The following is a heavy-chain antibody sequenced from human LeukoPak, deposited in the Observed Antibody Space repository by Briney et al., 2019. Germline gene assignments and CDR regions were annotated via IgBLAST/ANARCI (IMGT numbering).Heavy chain of an antibody. V-gene: IGHV3-48*04. Sequence: GGSLRLSCAASGFTFSSYWMSWVRQVPGKGLEWVSYISSSGSTIYYADSVKGRFTISRDNAKNSLYLQMNSLRAEDTAVYYCARDQGSGGAFDIWGQGTMVTVSS. CDR1: GFTFSSYW. D-gene: IGHD2-15*01. CDR3: ARDQGSGGAFDI. CDR2: ISSSGSTI. J-gene: IGHJ3*02.